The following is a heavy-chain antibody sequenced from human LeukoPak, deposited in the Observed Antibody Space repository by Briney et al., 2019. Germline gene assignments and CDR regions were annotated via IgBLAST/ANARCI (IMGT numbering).Heavy chain of an antibody. CDR2: INPNSGDR. J-gene: IGHJ4*02. V-gene: IGHV1-2*02. Sequence: GASVKVSCKASGYTFTGYYMHWVRQAPGPGPEWMGWINPNSGDRKYSEKFQGRVTMTRDTSISTAYMELSRLRSDDTAVYYCARREPIDFRSGYFHSDLDYWGQGTLVTVSS. CDR3: ARREPIDFRSGYFHSDLDY. CDR1: GYTFTGYY. D-gene: IGHD3-3*01.